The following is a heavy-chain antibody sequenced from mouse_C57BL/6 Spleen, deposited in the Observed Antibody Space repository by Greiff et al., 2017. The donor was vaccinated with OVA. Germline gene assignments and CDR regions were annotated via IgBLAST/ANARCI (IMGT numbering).Heavy chain of an antibody. J-gene: IGHJ2*01. CDR2: IDPEDGET. D-gene: IGHD1-1*01. CDR3: ATPITTKGY. CDR1: GFNIKDYY. Sequence: EVKLQESGAELVKPGASVKLSCTASGFNIKDYYMHWVKQRTEQGLEWIGRIDPEDGETKYAPKFQGKATITADTSSNTAYLQLSSLTSEDTAVYYCATPITTKGYWGQGTTLTVSS. V-gene: IGHV14-2*01.